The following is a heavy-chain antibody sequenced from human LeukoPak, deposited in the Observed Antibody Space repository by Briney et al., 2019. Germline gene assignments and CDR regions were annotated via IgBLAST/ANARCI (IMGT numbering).Heavy chain of an antibody. J-gene: IGHJ3*02. D-gene: IGHD1-7*01. V-gene: IGHV1-18*01. CDR3: ARGASPQLELPDDAFDI. CDR2: ISAYNGNT. Sequence: ASVKVSCTASGYTFTSYGISWVRQAPGQGLEWMGWISAYNGNTNYAQKLQGRVTMTTDTSTSTAYMELRSLRSDDTAVYYCARGASPQLELPDDAFDIWGQGTMVTVSS. CDR1: GYTFTSYG.